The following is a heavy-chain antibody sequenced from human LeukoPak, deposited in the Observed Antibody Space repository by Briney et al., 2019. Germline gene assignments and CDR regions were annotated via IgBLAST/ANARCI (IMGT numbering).Heavy chain of an antibody. D-gene: IGHD3-16*01. J-gene: IGHJ3*01. CDR3: SRQRDPGGRGSAFDF. CDR2: TSYTGGI. V-gene: IGHV4-31*03. CDR1: GVSISSSEYY. Sequence: PSETLSLTCIVSGVSISSSEYYWGWIRQHPAKGLEWIGYTSYTGGIYYNPSLRERLAISLDTSKNQFSLTLSSVTAADTALYYYSRQRDPGGRGSAFDFWGPGTMVTVS.